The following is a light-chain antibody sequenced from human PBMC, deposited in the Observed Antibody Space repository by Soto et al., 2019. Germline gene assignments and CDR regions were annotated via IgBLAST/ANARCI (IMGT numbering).Light chain of an antibody. Sequence: QSVLTQPASVSGSPGQSITISCTGTSSDVGGYNYVSWYQQHPGKAPKLMIYEVSIRPSGVSNHSAGSKSGITAALTISGLQAEVASDYYCSSYTSSSAYVFGSGSKVTVL. CDR3: SSYTSSSAYV. CDR1: SSDVGGYNY. V-gene: IGLV2-14*01. J-gene: IGLJ1*01. CDR2: EVS.